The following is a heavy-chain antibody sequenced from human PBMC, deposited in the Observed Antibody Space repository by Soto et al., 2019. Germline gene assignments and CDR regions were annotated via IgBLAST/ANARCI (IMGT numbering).Heavy chain of an antibody. D-gene: IGHD3-10*01. CDR3: ARDGGSGSYYNEDY. V-gene: IGHV4-38-2*02. CDR2: IYHSGST. Sequence: SDTLSLTCAVSGYSISSGYYWGWIRQPPGKGLEWIGSIYHSGSTYYNPSLKSRVTISVDTSKNQFSLKLSSVTAADTAVYYCARDGGSGSYYNEDYWGQGTLVTVSS. CDR1: GYSISSGYY. J-gene: IGHJ4*02.